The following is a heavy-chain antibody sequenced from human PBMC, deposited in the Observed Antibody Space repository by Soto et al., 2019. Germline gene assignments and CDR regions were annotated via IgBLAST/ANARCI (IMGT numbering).Heavy chain of an antibody. CDR1: GYTFTGYY. D-gene: IGHD3-3*01. J-gene: IGHJ4*02. Sequence: GASVKVSCKASGYTFTGYYMHWVRQAPGQGLEWMGWINPNSGGTNYAQKFQGRVTMTRDTSISTAYMELSRLRSDDTAVYYCARDGAVLRFLEWLNYPDYWGQGTLVTVSS. CDR2: INPNSGGT. CDR3: ARDGAVLRFLEWLNYPDY. V-gene: IGHV1-2*02.